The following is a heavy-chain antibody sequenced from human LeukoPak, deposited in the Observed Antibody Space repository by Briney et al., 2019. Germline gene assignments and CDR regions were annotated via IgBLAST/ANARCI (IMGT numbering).Heavy chain of an antibody. CDR2: IYYSGST. D-gene: IGHD6-19*01. Sequence: SETLSLTCTVSGGSISSSSYYWGWIRQPPGTGLEWIGSIYYSGSTNYNPSPKSRLTISINTSKNQFSLILSSVTAADTAVYYCARDRTGTGWSDAFDIWGQGTVVTVSS. V-gene: IGHV4-39*07. CDR3: ARDRTGTGWSDAFDI. J-gene: IGHJ3*02. CDR1: GGSISSSSYY.